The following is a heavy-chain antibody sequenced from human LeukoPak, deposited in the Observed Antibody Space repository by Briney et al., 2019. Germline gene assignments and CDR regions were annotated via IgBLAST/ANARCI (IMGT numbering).Heavy chain of an antibody. CDR2: IYYSGST. CDR1: GGSISSGDYY. CDR3: AREVYSNYRWFDP. J-gene: IGHJ5*02. V-gene: IGHV4-30-4*08. D-gene: IGHD4-11*01. Sequence: SQTLSLTCTVSGGSISSGDYYWSWIRQPPGKGREWIGYIYYSGSTYYNPSLKSRVTISVDTSKNQFSLKLSSVTAADTAVYYCAREVYSNYRWFDPWGQGTLVTVSS.